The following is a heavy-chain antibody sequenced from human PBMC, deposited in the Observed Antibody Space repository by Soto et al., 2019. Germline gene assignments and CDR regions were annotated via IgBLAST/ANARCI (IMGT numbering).Heavy chain of an antibody. CDR3: ARGGFLYGEVAFDI. CDR1: GFTVSSNY. V-gene: IGHV3-53*01. D-gene: IGHD4-17*01. Sequence: VQLVESGGGLIQPGGSLRLSCAASGFTVSSNYMSWVRQAPGKGLEWVSVIYSGGSTYYADSVKGRFTISRDNSKNTLYLQMNSLRAEDTAVYYCARGGFLYGEVAFDIWGQGTMVTVSS. CDR2: IYSGGST. J-gene: IGHJ3*02.